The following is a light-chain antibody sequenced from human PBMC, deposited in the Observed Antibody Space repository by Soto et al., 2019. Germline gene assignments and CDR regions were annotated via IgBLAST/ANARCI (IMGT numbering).Light chain of an antibody. J-gene: IGKJ5*01. CDR2: DAS. Sequence: EIVLTQSPATLSLSPGKRATLSCRASQSVSTYLAWYQQRPGQAPRLLIYDASYRATDIPPRFSGSGSGTDFTLTISSLESEDFAVYYCQQRRSWPPTITFGQGTRLDIK. CDR3: QQRRSWPPTIT. V-gene: IGKV3-11*01. CDR1: QSVSTY.